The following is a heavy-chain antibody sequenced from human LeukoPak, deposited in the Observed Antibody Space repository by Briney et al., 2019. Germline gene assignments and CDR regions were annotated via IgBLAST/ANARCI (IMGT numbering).Heavy chain of an antibody. CDR3: AKDGPGSTSCLDY. CDR1: GFTFSSYG. CDR2: ISYDGSNK. D-gene: IGHD2-2*01. J-gene: IGHJ4*02. V-gene: IGHV3-30*18. Sequence: PGGSLRLSCAASGFTFSSYGMHWVRQAPGKGLEWVAVISYDGSNKYYADSVKGRFTISRDNSKNTLYLQMNSLRAEDTAVYYCAKDGPGSTSCLDYWGQGTLVTVSS.